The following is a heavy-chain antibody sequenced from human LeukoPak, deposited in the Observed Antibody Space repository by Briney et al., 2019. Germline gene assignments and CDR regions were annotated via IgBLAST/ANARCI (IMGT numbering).Heavy chain of an antibody. CDR1: GFTFSEAW. J-gene: IGHJ1*01. V-gene: IGHV3-74*01. D-gene: IGHD2-8*02. CDR2: INNDGSTT. Sequence: GGSLRLSCAASGFTFSEAWMHWVRQAPGKGLVWVSHINNDGSTTRYADSVKGRFTISRDNAKNTLYLQMNSLRAEDTAVYYCARVSGPGMNEYFHLWGQGTLVTVSS. CDR3: ARVSGPGMNEYFHL.